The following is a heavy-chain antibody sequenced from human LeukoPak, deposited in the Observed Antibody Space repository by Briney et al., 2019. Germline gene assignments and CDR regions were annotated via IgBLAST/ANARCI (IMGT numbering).Heavy chain of an antibody. V-gene: IGHV4-34*01. CDR3: ARAPSSGAVAGTVDY. J-gene: IGHJ4*02. Sequence: PSETLSLTCAVYGESFSGFYWTWIRQPPGKGLEWIGEINHSGSTNYNPSLKSRVTISVHTSKNQFSLRLSSVTAADTAVYYCARAPSSGAVAGTVDYWGQRTLVTVSS. D-gene: IGHD6-19*01. CDR1: GESFSGFY. CDR2: INHSGST.